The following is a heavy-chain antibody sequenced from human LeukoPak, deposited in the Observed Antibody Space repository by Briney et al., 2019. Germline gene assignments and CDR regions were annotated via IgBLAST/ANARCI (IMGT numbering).Heavy chain of an antibody. CDR2: ISYDGSNK. CDR1: GFTFSNYG. J-gene: IGHJ4*02. Sequence: GGSLRLSCAASGFTFSNYGMHWVRQAPGKGLEWVAVISYDGSNKYYADSVKGRFTISRDNSKNTLYLQMNSLRAEDTAVYYCARPLTFFFWLGGPDPGNGFDYWGQGTLVTVSS. D-gene: IGHD2/OR15-2a*01. CDR3: ARPLTFFFWLGGPDPGNGFDY. V-gene: IGHV3-30*19.